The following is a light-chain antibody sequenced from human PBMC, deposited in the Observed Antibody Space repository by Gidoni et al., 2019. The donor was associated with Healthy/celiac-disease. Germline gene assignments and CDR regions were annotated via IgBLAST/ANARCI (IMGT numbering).Light chain of an antibody. CDR1: SSNIGAGYD. CDR2: GNS. CDR3: QSYDSSLSVV. V-gene: IGLV1-40*01. J-gene: IGLJ2*01. Sequence: QSVLTQPPSFSAAPGQRVTISCTGSSSNIGAGYDVHWYQQLPGTAPKLLIYGNSNRPSGVPDRFSGSKSGTSASLAITGLQAEDEADYYCQSYDSSLSVVFGGGTKLTVL.